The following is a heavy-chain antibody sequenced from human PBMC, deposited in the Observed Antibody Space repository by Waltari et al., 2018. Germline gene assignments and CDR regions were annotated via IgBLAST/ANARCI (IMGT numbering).Heavy chain of an antibody. CDR2: IDHSGST. J-gene: IGHJ4*02. Sequence: QVQLQESGPGLARPSETLSLTCAVYGYSISSGYYWGWIRQPPGKGLEWIGMIDHSGSTYYNPSLKSRVTISVDTSKNQFSLKLSSVTAADTAVYYCARLEGYSGYDGFDYWGQGTLVTVSS. D-gene: IGHD5-12*01. CDR1: GYSISSGYY. CDR3: ARLEGYSGYDGFDY. V-gene: IGHV4-38-2*01.